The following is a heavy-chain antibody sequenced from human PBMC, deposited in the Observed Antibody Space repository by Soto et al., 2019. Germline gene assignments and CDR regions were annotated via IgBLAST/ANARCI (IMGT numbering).Heavy chain of an antibody. CDR1: GYTFTSYG. Sequence: ASVKGSCKASGYTFTSYGISWVRQAPGQGIERKGRISAYNGNTNYAQKLQGRVTMTTDTSTSTAYMELRSLRSDDTAVYYCARDPRRVVVVPAAILGYGMDVWGQGTTVTVSS. V-gene: IGHV1-18*01. D-gene: IGHD2-2*01. CDR2: ISAYNGNT. J-gene: IGHJ6*02. CDR3: ARDPRRVVVVPAAILGYGMDV.